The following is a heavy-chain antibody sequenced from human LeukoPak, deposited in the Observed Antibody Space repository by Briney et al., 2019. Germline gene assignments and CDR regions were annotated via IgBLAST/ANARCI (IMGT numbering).Heavy chain of an antibody. CDR1: GFAFDDYA. CDR3: ARGSVQLWLRDTYYYMDV. Sequence: GGSLRLSCAASGFAFDDYAMNWVRHVPGRGLEWVSGINWNGRITEYADSVKDRFTISRQNTKNSLYLYMNNLGGEDTALYFCARGSVQLWLRDTYYYMDVWGKGTTVTVSS. D-gene: IGHD5-18*01. CDR2: INWNGRIT. V-gene: IGHV3-20*04. J-gene: IGHJ6*03.